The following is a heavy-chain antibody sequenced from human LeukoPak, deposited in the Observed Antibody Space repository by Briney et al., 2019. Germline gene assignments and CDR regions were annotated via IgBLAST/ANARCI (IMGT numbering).Heavy chain of an antibody. CDR3: VKDGGYSGYEPLGY. CDR2: ISSNGGST. CDR1: GFTFSRYA. D-gene: IGHD5-12*01. V-gene: IGHV3-64D*06. J-gene: IGHJ4*02. Sequence: GGSLRLSCSASGFTFSRYAMHWVRQAPGKGLEYVSAISSNGGSTYYADSVKGRFTISRDNSKNTLYLQMISLRAEDTAVYYCVKDGGYSGYEPLGYWGQGTLVTVS.